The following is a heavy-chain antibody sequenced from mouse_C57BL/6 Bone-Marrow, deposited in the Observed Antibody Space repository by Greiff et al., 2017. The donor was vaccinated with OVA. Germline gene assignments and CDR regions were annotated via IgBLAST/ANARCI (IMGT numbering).Heavy chain of an antibody. J-gene: IGHJ3*01. Sequence: QVQLKESGAELARPGASVKLSCKASGYTFTSYWITWVKQRPGQGLEWIGDIYPGSGSTNYNEKFKSKATLTVDTSSSTAYMQLSSLTSEDSAVYYCAKNYYGSSYVGWFAYWGQGTLVTVSA. V-gene: IGHV1-55*01. CDR3: AKNYYGSSYVGWFAY. D-gene: IGHD1-1*01. CDR2: IYPGSGST. CDR1: GYTFTSYW.